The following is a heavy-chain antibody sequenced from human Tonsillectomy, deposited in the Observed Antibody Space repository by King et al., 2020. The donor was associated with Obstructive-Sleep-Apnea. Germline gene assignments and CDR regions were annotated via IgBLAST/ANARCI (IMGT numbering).Heavy chain of an antibody. J-gene: IGHJ4*02. CDR2: ISYDGSNK. V-gene: IGHV3-30*04. CDR3: ARDAYYDSSGDNPLDY. Sequence: VQLVESGGGVVQPGRSLRLSCAASGFTFSSYAMHWVRQAPGKGLEWVAVISYDGSNKYYADSVKGRFTISRDNSKNTLYLQMNSLRAEETAVYYWARDAYYDSSGDNPLDYWGQGTLVTVSS. D-gene: IGHD3-22*01. CDR1: GFTFSSYA.